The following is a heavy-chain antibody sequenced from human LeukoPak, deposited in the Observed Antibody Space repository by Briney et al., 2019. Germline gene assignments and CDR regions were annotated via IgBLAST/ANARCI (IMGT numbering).Heavy chain of an antibody. CDR1: GYTFTGYY. J-gene: IGHJ4*02. Sequence: GASVKVSCMASGYTFTGYYMHWVRQAPGQGHEWRGRINPNSGGTNYAQKFQGRVTMTRDTSISTAYMELSRLRSDDTAVYYCARSGHPVVTATYYFDYWGQGTLVTVSS. V-gene: IGHV1-2*06. CDR2: INPNSGGT. CDR3: ARSGHPVVTATYYFDY. D-gene: IGHD2-21*02.